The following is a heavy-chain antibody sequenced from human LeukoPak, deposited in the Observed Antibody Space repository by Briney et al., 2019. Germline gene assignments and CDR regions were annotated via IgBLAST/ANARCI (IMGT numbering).Heavy chain of an antibody. V-gene: IGHV1-3*01. J-gene: IGHJ6*02. CDR3: ASTMVRGVLKYYYYYYGMDV. Sequence: GASVKVSCKASGYTFTSYAMHWVRQAPGQRLEWMGWINAGNGNTKYSQKFQGRVTITRDTSASTAYMELSSLRSEDTAVYYCASTMVRGVLKYYYYYYGMDVWGQGTTVTVSS. CDR2: INAGNGNT. D-gene: IGHD3-10*01. CDR1: GYTFTSYA.